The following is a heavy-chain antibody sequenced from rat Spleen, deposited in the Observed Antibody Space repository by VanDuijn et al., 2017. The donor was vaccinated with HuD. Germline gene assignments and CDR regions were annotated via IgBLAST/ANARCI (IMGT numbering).Heavy chain of an antibody. D-gene: IGHD1-2*01. CDR2: ISSKKYNYET. CDR3: TVLTIATY. CDR1: GFDFNSYG. V-gene: IGHV10-10*01. Sequence: EVQVVESGGGLVQPKGSLKLSCAASGFDFNSYGMSWVRQAPGKGLDLVADISSKKYNYETYYADSVKDRFTISRDDSQSMVYLQMDNLKTEDTALYYCTVLTIATYWGQGVMVTVSP. J-gene: IGHJ2*01.